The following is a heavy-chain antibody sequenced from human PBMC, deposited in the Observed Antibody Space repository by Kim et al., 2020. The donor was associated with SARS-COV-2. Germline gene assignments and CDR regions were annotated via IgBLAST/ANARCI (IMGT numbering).Heavy chain of an antibody. V-gene: IGHV4-39*01. CDR2: IYYSGST. J-gene: IGHJ4*02. Sequence: SETLSLTCTVSGGSISSSSYYWGWIRQPPGKGLEWIGSIYYSGSTYYNPSLKSRVTISVDTSKNQFSLKLSSVTAAETAVYYCARQPESTITIFGGVNRHPFDYWGQGTLVTVSS. CDR3: ARQPESTITIFGGVNRHPFDY. D-gene: IGHD3-3*01. CDR1: GGSISSSSYY.